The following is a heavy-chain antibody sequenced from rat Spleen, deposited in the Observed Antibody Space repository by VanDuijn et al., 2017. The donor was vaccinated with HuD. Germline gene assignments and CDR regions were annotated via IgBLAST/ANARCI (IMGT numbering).Heavy chain of an antibody. CDR1: GFTFSNYV. Sequence: EVQLVESGGGLVEPGRSLKLSCAASGFTFSNYVMDWVRQAPTKGLEWVASITNTGGNIYYPDSVKGRFTISRDHAKSTLYLQMDSLRSEDTATYYCARLEPEYNSNWFAYWGQGTLVTVSS. V-gene: IGHV5S23*01. D-gene: IGHD1-4*01. J-gene: IGHJ3*01. CDR2: ITNTGGNI. CDR3: ARLEPEYNSNWFAY.